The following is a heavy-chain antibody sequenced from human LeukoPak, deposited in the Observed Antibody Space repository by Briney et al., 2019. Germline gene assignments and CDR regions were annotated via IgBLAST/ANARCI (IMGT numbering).Heavy chain of an antibody. V-gene: IGHV1-69*13. Sequence: ASVKVSCKASGGTFSSYAISWVRQAPGQGLEWMGGIIPIFGTANYAQKFQGRVTITADESTSTAYMELSSLRSEDTAVYYCVRAPTYGTTFFDYWGQGTLVTVSS. D-gene: IGHD1-1*01. CDR3: VRAPTYGTTFFDY. CDR2: IIPIFGTA. CDR1: GGTFSSYA. J-gene: IGHJ4*02.